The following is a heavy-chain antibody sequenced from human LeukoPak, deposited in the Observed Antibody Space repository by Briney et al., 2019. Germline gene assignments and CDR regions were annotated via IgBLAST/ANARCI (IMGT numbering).Heavy chain of an antibody. CDR2: ISPDNGNA. Sequence: GASVKVSCKTSGYSFTSQDMHWVRQAPGQRLEWVGCISPDNGNAQYSQEFQRRVTITRDTSARTAYMELSSLRSEDMAVYYCTLYNYWGQGTLVTVSS. D-gene: IGHD2-2*02. V-gene: IGHV1-3*03. CDR3: TLYNY. CDR1: GYSFTSQD. J-gene: IGHJ4*02.